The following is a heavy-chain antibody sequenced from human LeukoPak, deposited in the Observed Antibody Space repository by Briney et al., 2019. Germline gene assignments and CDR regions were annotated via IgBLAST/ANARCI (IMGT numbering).Heavy chain of an antibody. J-gene: IGHJ4*02. CDR1: GFTFSSYW. D-gene: IGHD6-13*01. CDR3: ARVCRNIAARGCFDY. CDR2: IKQDGSEK. Sequence: GGSLRLSCAASGFTFSSYWMSWVRQAPGKGLEWVANIKQDGSEKYYVDSVKGRFTISRDNAKNSLYLQMNSLRAEDTAMYYCARVCRNIAARGCFDYWGQGTLVTVSS. V-gene: IGHV3-7*01.